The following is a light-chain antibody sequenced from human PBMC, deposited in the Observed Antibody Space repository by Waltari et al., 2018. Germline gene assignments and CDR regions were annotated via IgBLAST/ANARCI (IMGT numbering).Light chain of an antibody. CDR3: QTWGTGTWV. V-gene: IGLV4-69*01. J-gene: IGLJ3*02. CDR1: SGHSRYA. CDR2: LNSDGSH. Sequence: QLVLTQSPSASASLGASVKLTCTLSSGHSRYAIAWHPQQPEKGPRYLMKLNSDGSHSKGDGIPDRFSGSSSGAERYLTISSLQSEDEADYYCQTWGTGTWVFGGGTKLTVL.